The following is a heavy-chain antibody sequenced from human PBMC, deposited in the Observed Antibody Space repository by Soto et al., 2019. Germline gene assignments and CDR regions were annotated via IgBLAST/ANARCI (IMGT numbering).Heavy chain of an antibody. Sequence: SETLSLTCLVSGGSTKSYYWSWIRHPPGKGLEWIGKIFYSGITDYNPSLKSRVTMSVDTSKNHFSLKLSSVTTADTAVYYCERAGRLGELRAWGQGTQVTVSS. CDR3: ERAGRLGELRA. CDR2: IFYSGIT. J-gene: IGHJ5*02. D-gene: IGHD3-16*01. CDR1: GGSTKSYY. V-gene: IGHV4-59*12.